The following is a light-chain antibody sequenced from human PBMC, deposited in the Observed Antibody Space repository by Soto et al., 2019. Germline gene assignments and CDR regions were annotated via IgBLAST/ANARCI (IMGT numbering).Light chain of an antibody. V-gene: IGKV1-9*01. CDR2: TAS. CDR1: QGISSF. CDR3: QQFKSYPLT. Sequence: DIQLTQSPSFLSASVGDRVTITCRASQGISSFLAWYQQKPGKAPKLLIYTASTLQSGVPSRFGGSGSGTEFTLTISSLQPEDFATYYCQQFKSYPLTFGGGTKVEIK. J-gene: IGKJ4*01.